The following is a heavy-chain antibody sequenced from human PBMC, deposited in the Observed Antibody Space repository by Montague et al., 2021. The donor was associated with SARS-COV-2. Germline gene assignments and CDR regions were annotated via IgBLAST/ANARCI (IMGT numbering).Heavy chain of an antibody. CDR3: AATDDIASGKYDC. J-gene: IGHJ4*02. D-gene: IGHD3-10*01. CDR2: IFFSATT. V-gene: IGHV4-59*08. CDR1: GGSISGDF. Sequence: SETLSLTCTVSGGSISGDFWSSILQFPGEGREECGDIFFSATTKYYKALMRRGARSLETSKNQFYLKRNSVTAADTAAYYCAATDDIASGKYDCWGQGTWVTVSS.